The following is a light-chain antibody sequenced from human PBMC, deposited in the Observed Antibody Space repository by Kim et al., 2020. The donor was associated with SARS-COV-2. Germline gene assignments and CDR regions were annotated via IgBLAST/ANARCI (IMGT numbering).Light chain of an antibody. CDR2: DAS. V-gene: IGKV3-11*01. CDR1: QSVSSY. Sequence: ENVLTQSPATLSLSPGERATLSCRTSQSVSSYLAWYQQKPGQAPRLLIYDASQRAPGIPARFSGGGYITEFTLTISSLEPEDSAVYYCQQRTTSLTFGGGTKVEI. CDR3: QQRTTSLT. J-gene: IGKJ4*01.